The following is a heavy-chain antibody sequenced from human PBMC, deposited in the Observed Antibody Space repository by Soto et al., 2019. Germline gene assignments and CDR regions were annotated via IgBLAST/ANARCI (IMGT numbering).Heavy chain of an antibody. V-gene: IGHV4-4*02. CDR1: GGSISSANW. CDR3: ARASRYSTRFYYYGMDV. D-gene: IGHD6-13*01. J-gene: IGHJ6*02. CDR2: IYPSGST. Sequence: QVHLQESGPGLVKPSGTLSLTCGVSGGSISSANWWTWVRPSPGKGLEWIGEIYPSGSTNYNPSLKGRVTISVDKSKNQFDLNLSSVTAADTAVYYCARASRYSTRFYYYGMDVWGQGTTVTVSS.